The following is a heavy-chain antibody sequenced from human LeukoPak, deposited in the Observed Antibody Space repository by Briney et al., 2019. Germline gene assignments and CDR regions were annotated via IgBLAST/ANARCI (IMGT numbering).Heavy chain of an antibody. D-gene: IGHD3-9*01. CDR1: GGSISSYY. Sequence: ETLSLTCTVSGGSISSYYWSWIRQPPGKGLEWIGYIYYSGSTNYNPSLKSRVTISVDTSKNQFSLKLSSVTAADTAVYYCARDLYDILTTDLIFHFDSWGQGTLVTVSS. J-gene: IGHJ4*02. V-gene: IGHV4-59*12. CDR3: ARDLYDILTTDLIFHFDS. CDR2: IYYSGST.